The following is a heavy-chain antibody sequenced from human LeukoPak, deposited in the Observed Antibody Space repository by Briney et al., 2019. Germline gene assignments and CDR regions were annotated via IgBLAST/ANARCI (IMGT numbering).Heavy chain of an antibody. V-gene: IGHV4-59*11. CDR3: ASSHVLYYYMDV. CDR1: GGSIISHY. Sequence: PSETLSPTCTVSGGSIISHYWSWIRQPPGKGLEWIGYIYYSGSTNYNPSLKSRVTISVETSKNQFSLKLSSVTAADTAVYYCASSHVLYYYMDVWGKGTTVTVS. CDR2: IYYSGST. J-gene: IGHJ6*03.